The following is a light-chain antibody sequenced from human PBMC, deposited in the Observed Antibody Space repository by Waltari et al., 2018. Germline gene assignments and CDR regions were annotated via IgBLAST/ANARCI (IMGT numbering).Light chain of an antibody. CDR3: QQYNDWHLYT. CDR2: GAS. CDR1: LSVGGN. Sequence: IVMTQSPATLSVSPGERATLSCRASLSVGGNLAWYQQKPGQAPSLLIYGASTWVTGLPARLSGGGSETEFTLTISSVQSEDFAVYYCQQYNDWHLYTFGQGTKLEIK. J-gene: IGKJ2*01. V-gene: IGKV3-15*01.